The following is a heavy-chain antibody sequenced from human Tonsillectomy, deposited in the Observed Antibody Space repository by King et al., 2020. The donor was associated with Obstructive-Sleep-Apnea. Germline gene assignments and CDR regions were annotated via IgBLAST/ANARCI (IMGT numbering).Heavy chain of an antibody. V-gene: IGHV3-30*04. J-gene: IGHJ4*02. D-gene: IGHD2-2*01. CDR3: AGYCSSTSCSRGY. Sequence: VQLVESGGGVVQPGRSLRLSCAASGFTFSSYAMHWVRQAPGKGLEWVAVISYDGSNNYYADSVKGRFTISRDNSKNTLYLQMNSLRAEDTAVYYCAGYCSSTSCSRGYWGQGTLVTVSS. CDR1: GFTFSSYA. CDR2: ISYDGSNN.